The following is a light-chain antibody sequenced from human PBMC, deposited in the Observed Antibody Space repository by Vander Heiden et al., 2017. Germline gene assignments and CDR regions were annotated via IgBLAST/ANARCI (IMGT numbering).Light chain of an antibody. CDR2: WAS. Sequence: DFVMTQSPDSLAVSLGERATINCRSSQSVFHSSNNRNYLSWYQQKPGQPPKLLIYWASTRESGVPDRFSGSGSGTEFTLTISSLQAEDVAVYYCHQYLNTPLTFGGWTKVEIK. CDR1: QSVFHSSNNRNY. V-gene: IGKV4-1*01. J-gene: IGKJ4*01. CDR3: HQYLNTPLT.